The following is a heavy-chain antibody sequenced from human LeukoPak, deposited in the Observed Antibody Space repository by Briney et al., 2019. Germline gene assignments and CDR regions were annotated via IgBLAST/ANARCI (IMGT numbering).Heavy chain of an antibody. J-gene: IGHJ5*02. Sequence: GGSLRLSCAASGFTFSSYSMNWVRQAPGKRLKWVSYISSSSSTIYYADSVKGRFTISRDNAKNSLYLQMNSLRAEDTAVYYCARGPLSGIAAAGPSWFDPWGQGTLVTVSS. V-gene: IGHV3-48*01. CDR2: ISSSSSTI. CDR3: ARGPLSGIAAAGPSWFDP. D-gene: IGHD6-13*01. CDR1: GFTFSSYS.